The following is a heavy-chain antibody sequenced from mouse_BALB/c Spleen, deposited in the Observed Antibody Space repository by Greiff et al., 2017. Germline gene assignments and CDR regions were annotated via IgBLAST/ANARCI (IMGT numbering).Heavy chain of an antibody. Sequence: VQLVESGAELARPGASVKLSCKASGYTFTDYYINWVKQRTGQGLEWIGEIYPGSGNTYYNEKFKGKATLTADKSSSTAYMQLSSLTSEDSAVYFCARRGRSTMITTRAMDYWGQGTSVTVSS. CDR2: IYPGSGNT. CDR1: GYTFTDYY. J-gene: IGHJ4*01. D-gene: IGHD2-4*01. V-gene: IGHV1-77*01. CDR3: ARRGRSTMITTRAMDY.